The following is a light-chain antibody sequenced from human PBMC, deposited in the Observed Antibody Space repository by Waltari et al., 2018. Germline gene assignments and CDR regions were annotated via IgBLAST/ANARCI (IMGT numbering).Light chain of an antibody. CDR1: RSYVGGYIH. CDR3: SSYTSSSTIYV. Sequence: QSALTQPASVSGSPGQSITISCTGTRSYVGGYIHVSWYQQHPGKAPKLMIYEVSNRPSGVSNRFSGSKSGNTASLTISGLQAEDEADYYCSSYTSSSTIYVFGTGTKVTVL. CDR2: EVS. J-gene: IGLJ1*01. V-gene: IGLV2-14*01.